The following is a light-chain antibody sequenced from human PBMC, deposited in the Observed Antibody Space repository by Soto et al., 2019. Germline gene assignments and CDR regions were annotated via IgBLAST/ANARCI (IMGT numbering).Light chain of an antibody. Sequence: EIVLTQSPATLSXXPXXXXTXXXRASQSVSSYLAWYQQKPGQAPRLLMYEASTRATGIPARFSGGGSGTDFTLTISSLEPEDFAVYYCQQRSDWPWTFGQGTKVDIK. J-gene: IGKJ1*01. CDR1: QSVSSY. V-gene: IGKV3-11*01. CDR3: QQRSDWPWT. CDR2: EAS.